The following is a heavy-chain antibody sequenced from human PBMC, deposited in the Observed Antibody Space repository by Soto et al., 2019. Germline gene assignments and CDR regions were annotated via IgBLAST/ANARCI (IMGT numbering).Heavy chain of an antibody. CDR1: RFTFSDYS. Sequence: EVQLVESGGDLVQPGGSLRLSCAASRFTFSDYSMNWVRQAPGKGLEWVSRMTADGRTIQYADSVKGRFTASRDNAKSTLYLQMNSLRAEDTAVYYCATAEVDYWGPGTLVTVSS. V-gene: IGHV3-74*03. CDR3: ATAEVDY. J-gene: IGHJ4*02. CDR2: MTADGRTI.